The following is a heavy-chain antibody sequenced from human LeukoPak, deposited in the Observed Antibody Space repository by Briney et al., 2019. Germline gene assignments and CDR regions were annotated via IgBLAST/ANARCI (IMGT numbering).Heavy chain of an antibody. CDR2: ISGSGGST. J-gene: IGHJ4*02. Sequence: GGSLRLSCAASGSTFSNYAMNWVRQAPGRGLEWVSAISGSGGSTYYADSVKGRFTISRDNSKITLYLQMSSLRAEDTAIYYCAKGPDSGYSSRFCDCWGQGTLVTVSS. D-gene: IGHD6-13*01. CDR3: AKGPDSGYSSRFCDC. CDR1: GSTFSNYA. V-gene: IGHV3-23*01.